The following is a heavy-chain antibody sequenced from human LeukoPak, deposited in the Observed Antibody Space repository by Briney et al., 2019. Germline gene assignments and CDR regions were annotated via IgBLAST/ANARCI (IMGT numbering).Heavy chain of an antibody. CDR3: ASGQTYLDY. Sequence: SEPLSLICAIYGGPFSAHYWRCLRQPPGKGLEWIGEIDHRGFTSYNPSLKSRVTISVDTSNNQFSLRLTSVTAADTAAYYCASGQTYLDYWGQGTLVTVSS. V-gene: IGHV4-34*01. J-gene: IGHJ4*02. CDR1: GGPFSAHY. CDR2: IDHRGFT.